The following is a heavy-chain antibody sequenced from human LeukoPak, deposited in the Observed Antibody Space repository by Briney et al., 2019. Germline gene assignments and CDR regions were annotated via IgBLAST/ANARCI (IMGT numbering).Heavy chain of an antibody. CDR3: AREDVVLVDAVRYYYYGMDV. CDR1: GYNFISYY. Sequence: ASVKVSCKASGYNFISYYMHWVRQAPGQGLEWMGIINPSVGSTSYAQNFQDRVTMTRDTSTSTVYMELSSLKSEDTAVYYCAREDVVLVDAVRYYYYGMDVWGQGTTVTVSS. J-gene: IGHJ6*02. V-gene: IGHV1-46*01. D-gene: IGHD2-8*01. CDR2: INPSVGST.